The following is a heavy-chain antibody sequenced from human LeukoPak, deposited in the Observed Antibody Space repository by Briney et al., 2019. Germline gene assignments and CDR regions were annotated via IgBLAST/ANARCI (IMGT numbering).Heavy chain of an antibody. CDR1: GCFISSDH. D-gene: IGHD3-9*01. CDR3: ATGMTGRGQFYY. Sequence: PSETLSLTCTVSGCFISSDHWNWIRQPAGKGLEGSGRIFCSRSTNYNPSLQSRVTIPVDTSKNQYSLNLNSVTAADTAVYYCATGMTGRGQFYYWGQGILVTVSS. V-gene: IGHV4-4*07. CDR2: IFCSRST. J-gene: IGHJ4*02.